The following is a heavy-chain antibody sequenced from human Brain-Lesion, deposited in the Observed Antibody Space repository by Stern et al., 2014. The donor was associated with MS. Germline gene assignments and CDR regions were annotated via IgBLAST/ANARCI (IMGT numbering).Heavy chain of an antibody. Sequence: QVQLVESGPGLVKPSETLSLTCTVSGGSVSSRSYYWDWIRLPPGKGLEWIGNIYYNGSTFYSPSLKSRVTISVDTSKNQFSLKLSSVTAADTAVYYCARRTFFYDGSGYQNRPFDYWGQGTLVTVSS. CDR2: IYYNGST. J-gene: IGHJ4*02. V-gene: IGHV4-39*01. CDR1: GGSVSSRSYY. CDR3: ARRTFFYDGSGYQNRPFDY. D-gene: IGHD3-22*01.